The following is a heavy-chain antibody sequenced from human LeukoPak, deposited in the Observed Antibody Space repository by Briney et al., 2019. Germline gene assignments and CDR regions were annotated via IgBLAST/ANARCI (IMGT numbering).Heavy chain of an antibody. CDR2: ISGRGGNT. CDR3: ATGYSDSLRSPLDY. D-gene: IGHD3-22*01. J-gene: IGHJ4*02. CDR1: GLTFNNYA. Sequence: GGSLRHSCAASGLTFNNYALTWIRQAPGKGLEWVSSISGRGGNTYYADSVKGRFTIPRDDSKTSLFLQMNSLRAEDTAVYYCATGYSDSLRSPLDYWGQGTLVTVSS. V-gene: IGHV3-23*01.